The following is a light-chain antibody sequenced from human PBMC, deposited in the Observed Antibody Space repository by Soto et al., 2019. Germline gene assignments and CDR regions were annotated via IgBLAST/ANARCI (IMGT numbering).Light chain of an antibody. CDR2: DAS. J-gene: IGKJ5*01. CDR1: QSVSSY. V-gene: IGKV3-11*01. Sequence: EIGLTQSLATLSLSPGERATLSCRASQSVSSYLAWYQQKPGQAPRLLIYDASNRATGIPARFSGSGSGTDSTLTISSLEPEDFAVYYCQQRSNWPSTFGQGTRLEI. CDR3: QQRSNWPST.